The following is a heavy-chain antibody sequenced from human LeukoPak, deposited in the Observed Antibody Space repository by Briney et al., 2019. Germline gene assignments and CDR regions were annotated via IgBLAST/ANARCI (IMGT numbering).Heavy chain of an antibody. CDR2: ISGSGGST. CDR1: GFTFSSYG. CDR3: AKDDLRGEYFQH. Sequence: GGSLRLSCAASGFTFSSYGMSWVRQAPGKGLEWVSAISGSGGSTYYADSVKGRFTISRDNSKNTLYLQMNSLRAEDTAVYYCAKDDLRGEYFQHWGQGTLVTVSS. J-gene: IGHJ1*01. V-gene: IGHV3-23*01.